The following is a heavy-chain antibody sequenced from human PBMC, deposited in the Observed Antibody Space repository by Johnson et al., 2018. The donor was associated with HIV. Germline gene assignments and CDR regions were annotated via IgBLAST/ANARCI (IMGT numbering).Heavy chain of an antibody. Sequence: QMQLVESGGGVVQPGRSLRLSCAASGFTFSSYGMHWVRQAPGKGLEWLAVISYDGSNKYYADSVKGRFTFSRDNSKKTVYLQMSSLRSEDTAMYYCGREMSSRWGMGDACDIWSQGTMVTVSS. V-gene: IGHV3-30*03. CDR3: GREMSSRWGMGDACDI. J-gene: IGHJ3*02. CDR1: GFTFSSYG. CDR2: ISYDGSNK. D-gene: IGHD6-13*01.